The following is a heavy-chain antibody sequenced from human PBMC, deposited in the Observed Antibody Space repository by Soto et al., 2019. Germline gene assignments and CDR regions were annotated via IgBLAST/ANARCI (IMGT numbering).Heavy chain of an antibody. D-gene: IGHD3-9*01. CDR1: GYTFTSYA. CDR2: INAGNGNT. V-gene: IGHV1-3*01. CDR3: ARDPYIYDILTGYNWFDP. Sequence: ASVKVSCKASGYTFTSYAMHWVRQAPGQRLEWMGWINAGNGNTKYSQKFQGRVTITRDTSASTAYMELSSLRSEDTAVYYCARDPYIYDILTGYNWFDPWGQGTLVTVSS. J-gene: IGHJ5*02.